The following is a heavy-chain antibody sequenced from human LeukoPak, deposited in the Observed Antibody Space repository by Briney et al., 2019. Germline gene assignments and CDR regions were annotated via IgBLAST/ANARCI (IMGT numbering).Heavy chain of an antibody. V-gene: IGHV4-34*01. Sequence: SETLSLTCAVYGGPFSGYHWSWIPQPPGKGLEWIGEINHSGSTNYNPSLKSRVPISVDTSKNQFSLKLSSVTAADTAVYYCAGAFTYGGNSGYYYYGMDVWGQGTTVTVSS. J-gene: IGHJ6*02. CDR2: INHSGST. CDR3: AGAFTYGGNSGYYYYGMDV. CDR1: GGPFSGYH. D-gene: IGHD4-17*01.